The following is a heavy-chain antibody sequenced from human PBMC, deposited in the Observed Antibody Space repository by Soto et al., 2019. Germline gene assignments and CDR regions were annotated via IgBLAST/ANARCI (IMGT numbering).Heavy chain of an antibody. CDR1: GFTFSSYA. Sequence: EVQLLESGGGLVQPGGSLRLSCAASGFTFSSYAMSWVRQAPGKGLEWVSAISGSGGSTYYADSVKGRFTISRDNSKNTLYLQMKSLKAESTAVYYCAKGGGYDFWSGYFSDWFDPWGQGTLVTVSS. J-gene: IGHJ5*02. CDR2: ISGSGGST. CDR3: AKGGGYDFWSGYFSDWFDP. V-gene: IGHV3-23*01. D-gene: IGHD3-3*01.